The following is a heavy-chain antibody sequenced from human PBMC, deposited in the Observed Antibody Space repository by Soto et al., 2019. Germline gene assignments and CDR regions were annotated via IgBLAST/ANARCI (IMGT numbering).Heavy chain of an antibody. V-gene: IGHV1-18*04. J-gene: IGHJ5*02. CDR2: ISAYNGNT. CDR1: GYTFTSYG. Sequence: QVQLLQSGAEVKKPGASVKVSCKASGYTFTSYGISWGRQAPGQGLEWMGWISAYNGNTNYAQKLHSRVTMTTDTSTSTAYMELRSLRSDDTAVYYCARDPIHTAMVTSDWFAPWGEGKMVTVSS. D-gene: IGHD5-18*01. CDR3: ARDPIHTAMVTSDWFAP.